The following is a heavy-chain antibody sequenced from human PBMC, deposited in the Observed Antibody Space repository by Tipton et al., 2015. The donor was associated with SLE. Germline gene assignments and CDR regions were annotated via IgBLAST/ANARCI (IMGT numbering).Heavy chain of an antibody. V-gene: IGHV4-34*01. D-gene: IGHD3-10*01. Sequence: LRLSCAVYGGSFSGYYWSWIRQPPGKGLEWIGEINHSGSTNYNPSLKSRVTISVDTSKNQFSLKLSSVTAADTAVYYCARGPSPSGGFDYWGQGTLVTVSS. CDR2: INHSGST. J-gene: IGHJ4*02. CDR1: GGSFSGYY. CDR3: ARGPSPSGGFDY.